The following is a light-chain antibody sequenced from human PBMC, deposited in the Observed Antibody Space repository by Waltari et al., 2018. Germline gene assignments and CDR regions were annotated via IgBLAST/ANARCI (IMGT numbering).Light chain of an antibody. Sequence: QSVLTQPPSASGTPGQRVPISCSGSSSNIGSNYVYWYQQLPGTAPKLLIYRNNKRPSWVPDRFSGSKSGTSASLAISGLRSEDEADYYCAAGDDSLSGRVFGGGTKLTVL. J-gene: IGLJ3*02. CDR3: AAGDDSLSGRV. V-gene: IGLV1-47*01. CDR2: RNN. CDR1: SSNIGSNY.